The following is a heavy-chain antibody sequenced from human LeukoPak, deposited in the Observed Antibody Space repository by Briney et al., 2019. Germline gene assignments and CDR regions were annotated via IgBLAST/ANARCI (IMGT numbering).Heavy chain of an antibody. CDR1: GYTFTSYG. CDR3: ARATNLCSGGSCYSWDYYYYMDV. CDR2: ISAYNGNT. J-gene: IGHJ6*03. V-gene: IGHV1-18*01. D-gene: IGHD2-15*01. Sequence: ASVKVSCKASGYTFTSYGISWVRQAPGQGLEWVGWISAYNGNTNYAQKLRGRVTMTTDTSTSTAYMELRSLRSDDTAVYYCARATNLCSGGSCYSWDYYYYMDVWGKGTTVTVSS.